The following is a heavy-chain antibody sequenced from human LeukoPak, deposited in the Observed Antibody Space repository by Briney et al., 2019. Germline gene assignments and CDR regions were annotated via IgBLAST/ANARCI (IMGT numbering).Heavy chain of an antibody. CDR3: ARGSGWPCEY. V-gene: IGHV3-7*04. CDR2: IKEDGSEK. J-gene: IGHJ4*02. CDR1: RFTFTTRW. D-gene: IGHD6-19*01. Sequence: GGSLRLSCAASRFTFTTRWMNWVRQAPGKGLEWVAIIKEDGSEKHYVDSVKGRFTISRDNAKNSLYLQMDNLRAEDTAVYYCARGSGWPCEYWGQGTQVTVSS.